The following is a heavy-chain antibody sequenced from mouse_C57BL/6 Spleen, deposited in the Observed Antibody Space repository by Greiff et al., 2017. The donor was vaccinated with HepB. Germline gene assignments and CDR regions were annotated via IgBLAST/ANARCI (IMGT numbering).Heavy chain of an antibody. CDR2: IWGDGST. J-gene: IGHJ4*01. D-gene: IGHD1-1*01. V-gene: IGHV2-3*01. CDR3: ASDYGSPEGYAMDY. CDR1: GFSLTSYG. Sequence: QVQLKESGPGLVAPSQSLSITCTVSGFSLTSYGVSWVRQPPGKGLEWLGVIWGDGSTNYHSAHISRLSISKDNSKSQVFLELNSLQTDDKTTYYCASDYGSPEGYAMDYWGQGTSVTVSS.